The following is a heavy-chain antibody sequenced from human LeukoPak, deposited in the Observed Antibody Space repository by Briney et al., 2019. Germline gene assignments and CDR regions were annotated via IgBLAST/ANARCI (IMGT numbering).Heavy chain of an antibody. CDR2: ISGSGGST. J-gene: IGHJ4*02. V-gene: IGHV3-23*01. CDR1: GFTFNFYA. D-gene: IGHD6-19*01. Sequence: GGSLRLSCAASGFTFNFYAMSWVRQAPGKGLEWVSSISGSGGSTYYADSVTGRFTSSRDNSKNTLYLQMNSLRAGDRAVYYCAKGSGAVAATLFDYWGEETLVTVSS. CDR3: AKGSGAVAATLFDY.